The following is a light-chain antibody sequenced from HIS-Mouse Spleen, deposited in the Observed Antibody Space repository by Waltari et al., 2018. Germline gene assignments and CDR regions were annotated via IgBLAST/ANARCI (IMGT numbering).Light chain of an antibody. CDR3: AAWDDSLSGPWV. V-gene: IGLV1-47*01. CDR2: RNN. J-gene: IGLJ3*02. CDR1: SSNIGSNS. Sequence: QSVLTQPPSASGTPGQRVTISCSGSSSNIGSNSVYWYKQPPGTAPKLLIYRNNQRPSGVPDRFSGSKSGTSASLAISGLRSEDEADYYCAAWDDSLSGPWVFGGGTKLTVL.